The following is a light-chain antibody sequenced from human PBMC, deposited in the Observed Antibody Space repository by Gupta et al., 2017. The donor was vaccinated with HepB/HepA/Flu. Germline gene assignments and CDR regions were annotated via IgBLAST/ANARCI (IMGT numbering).Light chain of an antibody. V-gene: IGLV1-40*01. CDR2: GNR. Sequence: QSVLPQPPSVSGAPGQMVTLSCTGRSSNIGAGSDVHWYQQLPGTAPKLLIYGNRNRPSGDPDRFSGSKSGTSASLAITGLQAEDEADYYCQAYDSSLSGSKVFGGGTKLTVL. CDR3: QAYDSSLSGSKV. CDR1: SSNIGAGSD. J-gene: IGLJ2*01.